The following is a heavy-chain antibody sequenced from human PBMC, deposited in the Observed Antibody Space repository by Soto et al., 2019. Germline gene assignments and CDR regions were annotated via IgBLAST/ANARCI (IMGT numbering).Heavy chain of an antibody. CDR2: IDPSDSQT. Sequence: VESLKGSGAGCGWGFVAYLSTSVSKKPGKGLEWMGRIDPSDSQTYYSPSFRGHVTISVTKSITTVFLQWSSLRASDTAMYYCARQIYITETRANIHASLAPWGRGTPVTVSS. CDR1: GWGFVAYL. D-gene: IGHD5-12*01. CDR3: ARQIYITETRANIHASLAP. V-gene: IGHV5-10-1*01. J-gene: IGHJ5*02.